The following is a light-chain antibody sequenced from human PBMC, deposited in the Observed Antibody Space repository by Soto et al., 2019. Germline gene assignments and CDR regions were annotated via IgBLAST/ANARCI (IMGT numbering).Light chain of an antibody. V-gene: IGKV1-5*03. CDR1: QTISSW. CDR3: QQLNGYPIT. Sequence: DIQMTQSPSTLSGSVGDRVTITCRASQTISSWLAWYQQKPGKAPKLLIYKASSLESGVPSRFSGSGSGTDFTLTISSLQPEDFATYFCQQLNGYPITFGQGTRLEI. CDR2: KAS. J-gene: IGKJ5*01.